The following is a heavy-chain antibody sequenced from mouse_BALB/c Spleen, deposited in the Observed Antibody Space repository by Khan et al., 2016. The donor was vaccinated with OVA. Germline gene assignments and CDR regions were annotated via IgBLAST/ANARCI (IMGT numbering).Heavy chain of an antibody. CDR1: GFTFSAYG. Sequence: EVELVESGGDLVKPGGSLRLSCAASGFTFSAYGMAWVRQAPDKRLEWVATINSDGGYTYYPDTVKGRFTISRNNAENTLSLQMSNLKSEDTAIYYCASHLTGSFAYWGQGTLVTVSA. J-gene: IGHJ3*01. CDR3: ASHLTGSFAY. CDR2: INSDGGYT. V-gene: IGHV5-6*01. D-gene: IGHD4-1*01.